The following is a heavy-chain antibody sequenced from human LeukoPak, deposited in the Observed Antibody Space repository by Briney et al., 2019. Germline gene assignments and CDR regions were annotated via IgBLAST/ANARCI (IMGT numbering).Heavy chain of an antibody. J-gene: IGHJ4*02. CDR2: LSSSSYYI. V-gene: IGHV3-21*01. CDR1: GFTFSSYS. D-gene: IGHD4-23*01. CDR3: ASRIYGGNSGFDY. Sequence: GGSLRLSCAASGFTFSSYSMNWVRQAPGTGLEWVSSLSSSSYYIYYADSVKGRFTISRDNAKSSLYVQMDSLRAEDTAVYYCASRIYGGNSGFDYWGQGTLVTVSS.